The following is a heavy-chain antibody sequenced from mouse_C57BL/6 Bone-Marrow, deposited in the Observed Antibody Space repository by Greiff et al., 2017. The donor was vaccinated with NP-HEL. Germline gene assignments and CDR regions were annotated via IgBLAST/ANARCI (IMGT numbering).Heavy chain of an antibody. J-gene: IGHJ4*01. CDR3: ARGAGIYYYGSSYAMDY. D-gene: IGHD1-1*01. CDR2: INPYNGDT. V-gene: IGHV1-20*01. Sequence: EVQLQQSGPELVKPGDSVKISCKASGYSFTGYFMNWVMQSHGKSLEWIGRINPYNGDTFYNQKFKGKATLTVDKSSSTAHMELRSLTSEDSAVYYCARGAGIYYYGSSYAMDYWGQGTSVTVSS. CDR1: GYSFTGYF.